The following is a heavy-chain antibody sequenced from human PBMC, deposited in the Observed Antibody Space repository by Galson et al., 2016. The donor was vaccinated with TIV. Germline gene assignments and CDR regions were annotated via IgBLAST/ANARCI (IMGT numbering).Heavy chain of an antibody. CDR2: LDWENDK. J-gene: IGHJ5*02. D-gene: IGHD3-3*01. CDR1: GFSLRSSGVC. V-gene: IGHV2-70*01. Sequence: PALVKPTQTLTLTCTFSGFSLRSSGVCVSWIRQAPGKALEWLALLDWENDKYYSTSLKTRLPIAKGTSKNRVVLTMTNMGPVDTATYYCARKLEWDRNGWFDHWGQGVRVTVSS. CDR3: ARKLEWDRNGWFDH.